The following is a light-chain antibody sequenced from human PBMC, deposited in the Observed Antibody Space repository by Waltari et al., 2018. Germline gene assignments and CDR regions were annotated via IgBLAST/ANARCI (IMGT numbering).Light chain of an antibody. V-gene: IGKV3-11*01. CDR1: QSVYNF. Sequence: EVVLTHSPATLSLSPGERATLSCSASQSVYNFLAWYQQKPGQAPRLLIYEASQRATGIPARFSGSGAGTDFTLTISSLEPEDAAVYYCQQRANWPPLTFGGGTKVEIK. CDR3: QQRANWPPLT. J-gene: IGKJ4*01. CDR2: EAS.